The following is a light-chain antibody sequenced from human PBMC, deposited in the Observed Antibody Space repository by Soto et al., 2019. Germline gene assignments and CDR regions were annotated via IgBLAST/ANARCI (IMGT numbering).Light chain of an antibody. V-gene: IGKV3-20*01. Sequence: EIVLTQSPGTLSLSPGERATLSCRASQSVSRSYLAWYQQKPGQAPRLLIYGASRRATGIPDRFSGSGSGTDFTLTISRLEPEDFAVYYCQQYGSSPPYTFGQGTNLEI. CDR3: QQYGSSPPYT. CDR2: GAS. J-gene: IGKJ2*01. CDR1: QSVSRSY.